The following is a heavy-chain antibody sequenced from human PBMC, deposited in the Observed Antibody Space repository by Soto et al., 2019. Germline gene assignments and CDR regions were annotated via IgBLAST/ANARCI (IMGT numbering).Heavy chain of an antibody. CDR2: IYPGDSDT. D-gene: IGHD4-4*01. J-gene: IGHJ6*02. CDR1: GYRFSTYW. CDR3: ARHGGNSIYYYYYGMDV. V-gene: IGHV5-51*01. Sequence: GESRKISCKASGYRFSTYWIGWVRQRPGKGPEWMAIIYPGDSDTRENPSIQGQVTTSADKSSNAVHLQWSSLKASDTAMYYCARHGGNSIYYYYYGMDVWGQGTTVTVSS.